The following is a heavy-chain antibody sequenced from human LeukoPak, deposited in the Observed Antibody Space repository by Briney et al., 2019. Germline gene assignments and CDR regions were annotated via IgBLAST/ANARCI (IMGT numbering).Heavy chain of an antibody. V-gene: IGHV4-59*11. J-gene: IGHJ4*02. CDR3: ARFSWGCSTASCYLTN. CDR2: IYYTGTT. Sequence: SETLSLTCTVGGGSLSGHYWGWIRQPPGKGLELVGHIYYTGTTFYNPTLNSRVTITLDTSRNQFSLRLTSVIAADTAVYYCARFSWGCSTASCYLTNWGQGALVTVSS. CDR1: GGSLSGHY. D-gene: IGHD2-2*01.